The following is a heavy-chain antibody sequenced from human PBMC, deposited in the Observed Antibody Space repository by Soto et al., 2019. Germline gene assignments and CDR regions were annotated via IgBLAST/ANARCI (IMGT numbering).Heavy chain of an antibody. D-gene: IGHD2-2*01. Sequence: GGSLRLSCAASGFTFSSYAMSWVRQAPGKGLEWVSAISGSGGSTYYADSVKGRFTISRDNSKNTLYLQMNSLRAEGTAVYYCAKDRYCSSTSCYADYWGQGTLVTVSS. J-gene: IGHJ4*02. V-gene: IGHV3-23*01. CDR1: GFTFSSYA. CDR3: AKDRYCSSTSCYADY. CDR2: ISGSGGST.